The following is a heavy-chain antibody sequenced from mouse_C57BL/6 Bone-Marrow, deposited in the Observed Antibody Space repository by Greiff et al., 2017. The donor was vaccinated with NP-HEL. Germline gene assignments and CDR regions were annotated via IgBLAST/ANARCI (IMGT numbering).Heavy chain of an antibody. V-gene: IGHV1-61*01. D-gene: IGHD2-2*01. CDR2: IYPSDSEN. CDR3: ARQWFPYYAMDY. CDR1: GYTFTSYW. J-gene: IGHJ4*01. Sequence: QVQLQQSGAELVRPGSSVKLSCKASGYTFTSYWMDWVKQRPGQGLEWIGNIYPSDSENHYNQKFKDKATLTVDKSSSTAYMQLSSLTSEDSAVYYCARQWFPYYAMDYWGQGTSVTVSS.